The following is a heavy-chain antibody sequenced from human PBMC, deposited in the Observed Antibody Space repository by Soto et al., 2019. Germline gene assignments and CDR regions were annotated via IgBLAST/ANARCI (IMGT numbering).Heavy chain of an antibody. D-gene: IGHD1-20*01. V-gene: IGHV4-39*01. J-gene: IGHJ4*02. CDR1: GGSMRSSGSA. Sequence: PSETLSLTCTVSGGSMRSSGSAWGWIRQYPGNGLEWIGSMYYTGKSDYNPSLKSRVTVDVDTSRNQFSLMLNSVTAADTGVYYCARHRVSAYNTVGWHFHHIHYLGQGVRLTVSS. CDR3: ARHRVSAYNTVGWHFHHIHY. CDR2: MYYTGKS.